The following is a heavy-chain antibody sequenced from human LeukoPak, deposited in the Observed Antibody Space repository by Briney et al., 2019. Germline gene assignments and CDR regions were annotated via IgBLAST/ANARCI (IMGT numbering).Heavy chain of an antibody. Sequence: PGGSLRLSCATSGFIFSNYAVNWVRQAPGKGLEWVSSISGSGGSTYYAASVKDRFTISRDNSKNTVYLQMDSLRFEDAAVYYCAQDLAYIRFDSWGQGTLVTVSS. CDR1: GFIFSNYA. V-gene: IGHV3-23*01. D-gene: IGHD1-1*01. CDR3: AQDLAYIRFDS. J-gene: IGHJ4*02. CDR2: ISGSGGST.